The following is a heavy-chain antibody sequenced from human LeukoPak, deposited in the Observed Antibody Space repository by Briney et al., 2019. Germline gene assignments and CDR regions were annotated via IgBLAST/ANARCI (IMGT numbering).Heavy chain of an antibody. CDR3: GKTTAGYSSGQKPAWPVDY. CDR1: GFTFGSFA. CDR2: IFGSGGSP. V-gene: IGHV3-23*01. J-gene: IGHJ4*02. D-gene: IGHD5-18*01. Sequence: VGSLRLSCEASGFTFGSFAMYWVRQAPGKGLDWIAGIFGSGGSPHYADSVKGRFTISRDNSKNTVYLQINSLRAEDTAVYYCGKTTAGYSSGQKPAWPVDYWGQGTLVTVSS.